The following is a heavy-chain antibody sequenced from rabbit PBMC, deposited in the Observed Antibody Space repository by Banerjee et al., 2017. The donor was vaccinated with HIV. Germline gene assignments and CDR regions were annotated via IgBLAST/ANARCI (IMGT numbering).Heavy chain of an antibody. CDR3: VRNVALGDL. V-gene: IGHV1S40*01. Sequence: QSLEESGGDLVKPGASLTLTCTASGFSFSSSYWICWVRQAPGKGLEWIACIYTGSSGSTYYASWAKGRFTISKTSSTTVTLQMTSLTAADMATYFCVRNVALGDLWGQGTLVTVS. J-gene: IGHJ3*01. CDR2: IYTGSSGST. CDR1: GFSFSSSYW.